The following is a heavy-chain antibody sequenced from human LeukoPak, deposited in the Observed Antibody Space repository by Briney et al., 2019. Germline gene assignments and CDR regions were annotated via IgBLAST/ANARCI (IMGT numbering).Heavy chain of an antibody. D-gene: IGHD6-13*01. Sequence: GGSLRLSCAASGFGFNDAAMTWVRQAPGKGPEWVSLVSSSGANTYYADSVKGRFTISRDNSKNTLFLQMNSLRPEDTAVYYCARGYYSSSRFDSWGQGTLVTVSS. J-gene: IGHJ4*02. V-gene: IGHV3-23*01. CDR3: ARGYYSSSRFDS. CDR1: GFGFNDAA. CDR2: VSSSGANT.